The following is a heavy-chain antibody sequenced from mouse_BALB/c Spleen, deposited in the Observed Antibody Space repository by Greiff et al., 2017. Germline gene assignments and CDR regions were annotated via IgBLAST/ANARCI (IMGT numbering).Heavy chain of an antibody. J-gene: IGHJ3*01. CDR2: ICSGGST. Sequence: VQLQQSGPGLVQPSQSLSITCTVSGFSLTSYCVHWVRQSPGKGLEWLGVICSGGSTDYNEAYISRLGVSTDNSKCQVFFKMNSLLANDTAISYCARNERGHYYDYAWFAYWGQGTLVTVAA. D-gene: IGHD1-2*01. V-gene: IGHV2-2*02. CDR3: ARNERGHYYDYAWFAY. CDR1: GFSLTSYC.